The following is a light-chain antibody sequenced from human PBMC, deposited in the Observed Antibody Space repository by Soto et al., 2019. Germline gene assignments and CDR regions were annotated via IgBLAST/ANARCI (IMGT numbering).Light chain of an antibody. CDR1: QSVSGNY. Sequence: EIWLTQSPGTLSLSPGERATLSCGASQSVSGNYLAWYQQKPGQAPRLLIYGASSRATGIPDRFSGGGSGTDFTLTISRLETEDFAVYYCQQYGSSLTLTFGGGTKVDIK. V-gene: IGKV3-20*01. CDR3: QQYGSSLTLT. J-gene: IGKJ4*01. CDR2: GAS.